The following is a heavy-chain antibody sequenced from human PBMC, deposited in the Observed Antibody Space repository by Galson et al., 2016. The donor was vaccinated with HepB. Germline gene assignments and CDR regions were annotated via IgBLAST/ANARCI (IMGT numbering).Heavy chain of an antibody. Sequence: SCKASGGTFSNYGMHWVRQAPGKGLEWVAAIWFDGRNKYYADSVKGRFTISRDNSKNTLYLQMNSLRGEDTAVYYCARDLLLIVGATEYYFDYWGQGTLVTVSS. CDR3: ARDLLLIVGATEYYFDY. V-gene: IGHV3-33*01. CDR1: GGTFSNYG. D-gene: IGHD1-26*01. J-gene: IGHJ4*02. CDR2: IWFDGRNK.